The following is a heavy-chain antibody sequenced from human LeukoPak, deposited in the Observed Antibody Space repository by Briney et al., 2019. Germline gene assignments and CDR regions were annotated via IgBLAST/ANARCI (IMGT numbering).Heavy chain of an antibody. Sequence: ASVKVSCKASGYTFTSYGISWVRQAPGQGLEWMGWISAYNGNTNYAQKLQGRVTMTTDTSTSTAYMELRSLRSDDTAVYYCARSVVEVAATRGDAFDIWGQGTMVTVSS. CDR1: GYTFTSYG. J-gene: IGHJ3*02. CDR2: ISAYNGNT. CDR3: ARSVVEVAATRGDAFDI. V-gene: IGHV1-18*01. D-gene: IGHD2-15*01.